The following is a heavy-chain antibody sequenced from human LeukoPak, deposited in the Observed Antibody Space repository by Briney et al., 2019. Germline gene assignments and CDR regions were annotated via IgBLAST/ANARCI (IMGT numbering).Heavy chain of an antibody. CDR2: IYYSGST. D-gene: IGHD3-10*01. V-gene: IGHV4-59*01. Sequence: SETLFLTCTVSGGSISSYYWSWIRQPPGKGLEWIGYIYYSGSTNYNPSLKSRVTISVDTSKNQFSLKLSSVTAADTAVYYCASMYRGCFDYWGQGTLVTVSS. J-gene: IGHJ4*02. CDR1: GGSISSYY. CDR3: ASMYRGCFDY.